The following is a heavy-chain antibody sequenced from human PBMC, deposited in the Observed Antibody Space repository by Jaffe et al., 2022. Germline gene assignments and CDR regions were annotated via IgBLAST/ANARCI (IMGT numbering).Heavy chain of an antibody. D-gene: IGHD3-3*01. V-gene: IGHV3-9*01. CDR3: AKDQQGHDFWSGYRYDAFDI. CDR2: ISWNSGSI. J-gene: IGHJ3*02. Sequence: EVQLVESGGGLVQPGRSLRLSCAASGFTFDDYAMHWVRQAPGKGLEWVSGISWNSGSIGYADSVKGRFTISRDNAKNSLYLQMNSLRAEDTALYYCAKDQQGHDFWSGYRYDAFDIWGQGTMVTVSS. CDR1: GFTFDDYA.